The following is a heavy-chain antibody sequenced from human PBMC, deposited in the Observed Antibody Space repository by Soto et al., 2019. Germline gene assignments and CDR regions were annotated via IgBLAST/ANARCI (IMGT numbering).Heavy chain of an antibody. V-gene: IGHV3-66*01. CDR1: GFSVSNYY. Sequence: GGSLRLSCAASGFSVSNYYMSWVRQAPGKGLEWVSVIYTDDSTHYADSVRGRFTISRDNSKSTLYLQMNTLRVEDTAVYYCARGSGAATGGHYWGQGTLVTVSS. J-gene: IGHJ4*02. CDR2: IYTDDST. D-gene: IGHD1-26*01. CDR3: ARGSGAATGGHY.